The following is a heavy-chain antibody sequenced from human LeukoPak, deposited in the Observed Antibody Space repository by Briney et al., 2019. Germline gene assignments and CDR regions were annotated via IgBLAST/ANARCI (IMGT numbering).Heavy chain of an antibody. V-gene: IGHV2-5*02. CDR3: AHKAYGDQRHFDY. J-gene: IGHJ4*02. CDR2: IYWDDDK. D-gene: IGHD4-17*01. Sequence: ESGPTLVKPTQTLTVTCSFSGFSLSTSGVAVGWIRQPPGKALEWLALIYWDDDKRYNPTLKTRLIITKDTSKNQVVLTLANLDPVDTATYYCAHKAYGDQRHFDYWGQGALVMVSS. CDR1: GFSLSTSGVA.